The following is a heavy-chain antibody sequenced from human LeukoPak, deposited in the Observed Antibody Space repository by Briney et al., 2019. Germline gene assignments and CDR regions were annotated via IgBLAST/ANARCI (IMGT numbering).Heavy chain of an antibody. CDR1: GFTFDTFT. CDR3: AKDLANSYAFDY. V-gene: IGHV3-43*01. J-gene: IGHJ4*02. Sequence: GGSLRLSCAASGFTFDTFTMHWVRHPPGKGLEWVSLISWDGSGTYYADSVKGRFTISRDNSKNSLYLQMNSLRSEDTALYYCAKDLANSYAFDYWGQGNLVTVSS. D-gene: IGHD5-18*01. CDR2: ISWDGSGT.